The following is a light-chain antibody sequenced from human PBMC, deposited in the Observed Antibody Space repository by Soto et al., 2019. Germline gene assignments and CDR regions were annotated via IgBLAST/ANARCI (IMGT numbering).Light chain of an antibody. CDR3: QQYDSSPRT. CDR1: QSVTRS. CDR2: GAS. J-gene: IGKJ1*01. V-gene: IGKV3-20*01. Sequence: EIVLMQSPGTLSLSPGERATLSCRASQSVTRSLAWYQQKPGQAPRLLISGASSRAADIPDRFSGSGSGTDFTLTINRLEPEDFAVYYCQQYDSSPRTCGQGTKGDIK.